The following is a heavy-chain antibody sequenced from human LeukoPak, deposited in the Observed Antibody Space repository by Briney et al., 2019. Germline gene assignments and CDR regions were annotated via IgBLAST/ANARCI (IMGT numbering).Heavy chain of an antibody. D-gene: IGHD6-13*01. CDR2: ISGSGGSA. CDR3: AKGAYGSSLLAYFDY. CDR1: GFTFSSYA. J-gene: IGHJ4*02. Sequence: GGFLRLSCAASGFTFSSYAMNWVRQAPGKGLEWVSAISGSGGSAYHADSVKGRFTISRDNSKNTLYLQMNSLRAEDTAVYYCAKGAYGSSLLAYFDYWGQGTPVTVSS. V-gene: IGHV3-23*01.